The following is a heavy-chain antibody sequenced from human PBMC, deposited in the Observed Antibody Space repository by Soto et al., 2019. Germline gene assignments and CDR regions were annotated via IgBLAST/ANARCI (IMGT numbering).Heavy chain of an antibody. CDR2: ISASGDST. CDR3: ARPRSPYCTKGICYNRGEPFEF. D-gene: IGHD2-8*01. V-gene: IGHV3-23*01. J-gene: IGHJ4*02. CDR1: GFTFSSYA. Sequence: GGSLRLSCAASGFTFSSYAMSWVRQAPGKGLEWVSSISASGDSTNNADSVKGRFAISRDNSKSTLYLQMSSLRAEDTAVYYCARPRSPYCTKGICYNRGEPFEFWGQGTVVTVSS.